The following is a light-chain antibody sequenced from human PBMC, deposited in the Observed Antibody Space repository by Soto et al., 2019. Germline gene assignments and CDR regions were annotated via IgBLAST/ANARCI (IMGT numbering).Light chain of an antibody. J-gene: IGKJ4*01. CDR3: QQFSIYPLT. Sequence: VLTQSPATLSLSPGARATLSCRASQSVSSYLAWYQQKPGQAPRLLIYDTSIRASGIPDRFSGGGSGTDFTLTICRLEPEDFAVYYCQQFSIYPLTFGGGTKVDI. V-gene: IGKV3-11*01. CDR2: DTS. CDR1: QSVSSY.